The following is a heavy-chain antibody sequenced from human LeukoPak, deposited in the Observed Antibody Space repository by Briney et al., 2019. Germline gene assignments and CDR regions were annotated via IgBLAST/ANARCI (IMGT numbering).Heavy chain of an antibody. D-gene: IGHD1-26*01. Sequence: PSETLSLTCTVSGGSISSYYWSWIRQPPGKGLEWIGYIYYSGSTNYNPSLKSRVTISVDTSKNQFSLKLSSVTAADTAVYYRARDREVLWFEPWGQGTLVTVSS. V-gene: IGHV4-59*01. J-gene: IGHJ5*02. CDR2: IYYSGST. CDR1: GGSISSYY. CDR3: ARDREVLWFEP.